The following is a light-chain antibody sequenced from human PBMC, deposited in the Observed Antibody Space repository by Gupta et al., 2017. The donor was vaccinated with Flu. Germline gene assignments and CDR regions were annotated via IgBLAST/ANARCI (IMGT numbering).Light chain of an antibody. CDR1: QSVSNNF. CDR2: GAS. CDR3: QQYGTSPRT. J-gene: IGKJ3*01. Sequence: EIVLTQSPGTLSLSPGERATLSCRASQSVSNNFLSWYQQKPGQAPRLLVYGASTRATGIPDRFSGSGSGTDFTLTISRLEPEDFAVYYCQQYGTSPRTFGHGTKVDIK. V-gene: IGKV3-20*01.